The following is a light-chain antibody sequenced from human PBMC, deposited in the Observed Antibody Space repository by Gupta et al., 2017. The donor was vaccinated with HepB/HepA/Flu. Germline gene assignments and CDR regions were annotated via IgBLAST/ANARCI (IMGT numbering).Light chain of an antibody. CDR1: QSVTNNS. J-gene: IGKJ2*01. CDR3: QHSDFGRYT. Sequence: EIVGTPSPGTLSLSPGDRVTLSCRASQSVTNNSLAWYHQRPGQAPRLLIYGASSRATGISARFSGSGSGTDFTLTMSRLQPEDFVTYYCQHSDFGRYTFGQGTKLE. V-gene: IGKV3-20*01. CDR2: GAS.